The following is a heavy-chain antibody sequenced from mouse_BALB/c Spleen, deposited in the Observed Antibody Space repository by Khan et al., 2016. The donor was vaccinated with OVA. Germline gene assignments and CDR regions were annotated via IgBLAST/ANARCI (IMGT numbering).Heavy chain of an antibody. J-gene: IGHJ3*01. V-gene: IGHV1-42*01. CDR1: GYSFTSYY. Sequence: VQLQQSGPELMKPGASVKISCKASGYSFTSYYIHWVMQSPGKSLEWMGYIDPFSGGTTYNQKFKGKATLTVDNSSSTAYIHLSNLTSEDSAVYYCRRHDYVAWFTYWGQGTLVTVSA. D-gene: IGHD2-4*01. CDR3: RRHDYVAWFTY. CDR2: IDPFSGGT.